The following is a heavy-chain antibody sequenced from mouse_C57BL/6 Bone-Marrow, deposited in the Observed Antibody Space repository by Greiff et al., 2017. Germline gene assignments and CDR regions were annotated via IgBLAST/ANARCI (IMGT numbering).Heavy chain of an antibody. CDR1: GYTFTDYY. CDR3: ARGYRVIVTTDYYAMDY. CDR2: INPNNGGT. Sequence: EVQLQQSGPELVKPGASVKISCKASGYTFTDYYMNWVKQSHGKSLEWIGDINPNNGGTSYNQKFKGKATLTVDKSSSTAYMELRSLTSEDSAVYYCARGYRVIVTTDYYAMDYWGQGTSVTVSS. D-gene: IGHD2-5*01. J-gene: IGHJ4*01. V-gene: IGHV1-26*01.